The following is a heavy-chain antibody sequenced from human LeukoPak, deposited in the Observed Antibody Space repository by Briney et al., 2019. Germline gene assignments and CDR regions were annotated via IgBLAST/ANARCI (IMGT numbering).Heavy chain of an antibody. CDR2: IYYSGST. Sequence: SETLSLTCTVSGGSLSSSSYYWGWIRQPPGKGLEWIGSIYYSGSTYCNPSLESRVTISVDTSKNQFSLKLSSVTAADTAVYYCARDGYNPIDYWGQGTLVTVSS. J-gene: IGHJ4*02. D-gene: IGHD5-24*01. V-gene: IGHV4-39*02. CDR1: GGSLSSSSYY. CDR3: ARDGYNPIDY.